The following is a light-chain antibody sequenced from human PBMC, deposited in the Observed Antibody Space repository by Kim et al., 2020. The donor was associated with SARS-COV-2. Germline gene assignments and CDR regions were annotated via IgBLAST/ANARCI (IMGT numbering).Light chain of an antibody. V-gene: IGKV1-17*01. CDR3: LQHNTYPIT. CDR2: GAS. Sequence: ASVGDRVIISSRRSQDIRNDLGWYQQNPGRAPKRLIYGASSLQSGVPSRFSGSGSGTEFTLTISSLQPEDFATYFCLQHNTYPITFGQGTRLEIK. J-gene: IGKJ5*01. CDR1: QDIRND.